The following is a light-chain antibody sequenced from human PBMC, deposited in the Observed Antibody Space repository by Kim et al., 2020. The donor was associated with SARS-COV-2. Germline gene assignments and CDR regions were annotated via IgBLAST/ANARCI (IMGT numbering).Light chain of an antibody. CDR2: VNGDGSH. CDR3: QTWDTDITV. Sequence: ASVKLTCTLSSGHSTYAIAWHQQQPEKGPRYLMKVNGDGSHSKGDGIPDRFSGSSSGAERYLTISSLQSEDEADYYCQTWDTDITVFGGGTKVTVL. J-gene: IGLJ3*02. V-gene: IGLV4-69*01. CDR1: SGHSTYA.